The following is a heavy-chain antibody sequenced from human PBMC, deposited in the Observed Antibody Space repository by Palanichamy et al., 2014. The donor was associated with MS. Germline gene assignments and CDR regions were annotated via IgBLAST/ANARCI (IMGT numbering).Heavy chain of an antibody. J-gene: IGHJ4*02. V-gene: IGHV1-24*01. Sequence: QVQLVQSGAEVKKPGASVKVSCKVSGKRLTELSMHWVRQAPGSGLEWMGGFDPEDGKTISTQKFQGRVTMTEDTATDTAYMELSSLRSEDTAVYYCATNSGTYYTWAPFDYWGQGTLVTVSS. D-gene: IGHD1-26*01. CDR3: ATNSGTYYTWAPFDY. CDR1: GKRLTELS. CDR2: FDPEDGKT.